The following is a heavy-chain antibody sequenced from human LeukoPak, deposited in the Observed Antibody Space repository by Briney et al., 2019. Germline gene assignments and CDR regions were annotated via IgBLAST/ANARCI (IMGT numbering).Heavy chain of an antibody. Sequence: PGGSLRLSCAASGFTFSSYWMHWVRHAPGKGLVWVSRINSDGSSTSYADSVKGRFTISRDNAKNTLYLQMNSLRAEDTAVYYCAMISEGYYYYMDVWGKGTTVTISS. CDR3: AMISEGYYYYMDV. J-gene: IGHJ6*03. CDR1: GFTFSSYW. CDR2: INSDGSST. D-gene: IGHD2-15*01. V-gene: IGHV3-74*01.